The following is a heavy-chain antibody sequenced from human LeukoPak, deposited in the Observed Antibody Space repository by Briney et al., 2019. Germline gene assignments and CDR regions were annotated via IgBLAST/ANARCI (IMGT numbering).Heavy chain of an antibody. V-gene: IGHV3-30*04. CDR1: GFTFSNYA. CDR3: ARGRPTLTRKGSSTWYVGYYYGMDV. D-gene: IGHD6-13*01. Sequence: LRLSCAASGFTFSNYAMHWVRQAPGKGQEWVAVISYDGTNKYYADPVKGRFTIYRDNSKNTLYLQMTGLRAEDTAVYYCARGRPTLTRKGSSTWYVGYYYGMDVWGQGTKVTVSS. J-gene: IGHJ6*02. CDR2: ISYDGTNK.